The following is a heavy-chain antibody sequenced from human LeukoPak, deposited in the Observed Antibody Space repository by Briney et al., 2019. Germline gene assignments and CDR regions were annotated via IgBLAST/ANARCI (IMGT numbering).Heavy chain of an antibody. Sequence: GGSLRLSCAASGLAFSAYKMHWVRQAPRKGLVWVSRISTDGYTTDYADFVQGRFTASKDNTKNTWSLEMNSLRAEDTAVYYCVVGGSPGYWGQGTLVTVSS. CDR2: ISTDGYTT. D-gene: IGHD2-15*01. J-gene: IGHJ4*02. CDR3: VVGGSPGY. V-gene: IGHV3-74*01. CDR1: GLAFSAYK.